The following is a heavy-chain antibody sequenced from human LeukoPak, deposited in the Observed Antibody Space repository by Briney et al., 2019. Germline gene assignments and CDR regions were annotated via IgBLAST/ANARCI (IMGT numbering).Heavy chain of an antibody. D-gene: IGHD3-10*01. Sequence: GGSLRLSCAASGFTFSSYEMNWVRQAPGKGLEWVSYISSGGNTIYYADSVKGRFTISRDNAKNSLYLQMNSLRAEDTAVYYCARVTLWVSGSYLAYYYMDVWGKGTTVTVSS. V-gene: IGHV3-48*03. J-gene: IGHJ6*03. CDR2: ISSGGNTI. CDR3: ARVTLWVSGSYLAYYYMDV. CDR1: GFTFSSYE.